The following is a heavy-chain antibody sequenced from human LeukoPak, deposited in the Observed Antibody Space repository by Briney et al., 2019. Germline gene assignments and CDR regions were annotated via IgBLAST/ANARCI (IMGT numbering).Heavy chain of an antibody. CDR2: IWYDGSNK. CDR3: ARDRSGEQWSICLDY. Sequence: GRSLRLSCAASGFTFSSYGMHWVRQAPGKGLEWVAVIWYDGSNKYYADSVKGRFTISRDNSKNTPYLQMNSLRAEDTAVYYCARDRSGEQWSICLDYWGQGTLVTVSS. CDR1: GFTFSSYG. V-gene: IGHV3-33*01. J-gene: IGHJ4*02. D-gene: IGHD6-19*01.